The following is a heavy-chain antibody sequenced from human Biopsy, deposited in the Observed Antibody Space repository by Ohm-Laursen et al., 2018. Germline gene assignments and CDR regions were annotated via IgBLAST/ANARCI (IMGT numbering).Heavy chain of an antibody. V-gene: IGHV6-1*01. CDR3: ARDTIGHDSSGYYYGDGFDM. Sequence: QTLSLTCALSGDSVSSNSAAWNWIRQSPSRGLEWLVRTYYRSKWHNDYAASVKSRITINPDTSKNQFSLQLNSVTPEDTAVYYCARDTIGHDSSGYYYGDGFDMWGQGTMVTVSS. D-gene: IGHD3-22*01. J-gene: IGHJ3*02. CDR1: GDSVSSNSAA. CDR2: TYYRSKWHN.